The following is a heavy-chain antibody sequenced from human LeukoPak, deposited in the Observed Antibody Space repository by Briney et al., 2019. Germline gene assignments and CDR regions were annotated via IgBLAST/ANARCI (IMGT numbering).Heavy chain of an antibody. J-gene: IGHJ5*02. CDR2: IYHSGST. Sequence: SGTLSLTCAVSGGSISSSNWWSWVSQPPGKGLEWIGEIYHSGSTNYNPSLKSRVTISVDKSKNQFSLKLSSVTAADTAVYYCARGGGSGSYFWFDPWGQGTLVTVSS. CDR3: ARGGGSGSYFWFDP. V-gene: IGHV4-4*02. D-gene: IGHD1-26*01. CDR1: GGSISSSNW.